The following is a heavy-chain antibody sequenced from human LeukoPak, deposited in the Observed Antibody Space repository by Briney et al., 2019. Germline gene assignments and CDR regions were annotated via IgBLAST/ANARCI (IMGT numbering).Heavy chain of an antibody. CDR1: GGTFSSYA. J-gene: IGHJ4*02. CDR2: IIPIFGTA. V-gene: IGHV1-69*13. D-gene: IGHD3-22*01. Sequence: SVKVSCKASGGTFSSYAISWVRQAPGQGLEWMGGIIPIFGTANYAQKFQGRVTITADESTSTAYMELSSLRSEDTAVYYCARAPSYYYDSSGYYYDYWGQGTLVTASS. CDR3: ARAPSYYYDSSGYYYDY.